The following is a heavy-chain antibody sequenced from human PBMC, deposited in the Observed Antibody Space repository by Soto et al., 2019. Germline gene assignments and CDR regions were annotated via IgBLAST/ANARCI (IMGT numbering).Heavy chain of an antibody. CDR1: GFTFSSYA. D-gene: IGHD1-26*01. CDR3: ARDARVGGFDY. J-gene: IGHJ4*02. V-gene: IGHV3-30-3*01. Sequence: QVQLVESGGGVVQPGRSLRLSCAASGFTFSSYAMHWVRQAPGKGLEWVAVISYDGSNKYYADSVKGRFTISRDNSKNTRDLQMNSLRAEDTAVYYCARDARVGGFDYWGQGTLVTVSS. CDR2: ISYDGSNK.